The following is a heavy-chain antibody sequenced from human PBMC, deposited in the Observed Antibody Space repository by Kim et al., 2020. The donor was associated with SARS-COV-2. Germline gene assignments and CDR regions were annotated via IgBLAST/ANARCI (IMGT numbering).Heavy chain of an antibody. V-gene: IGHV3-7*01. CDR2: IKQDGSEK. CDR1: GFTFSSYW. CDR3: ARDAGYCSSAICYTDAFDI. Sequence: GGSLTLSCAASGFTFSSYWMSWVRQAPGKGLEWVANIKQDGSEKYYVDSVKGRFTISRDNAKNSLYLQMNSLRAEDTAVYYCARDAGYCSSAICYTDAFDIWGQGTMVTVSS. D-gene: IGHD2-2*02. J-gene: IGHJ3*02.